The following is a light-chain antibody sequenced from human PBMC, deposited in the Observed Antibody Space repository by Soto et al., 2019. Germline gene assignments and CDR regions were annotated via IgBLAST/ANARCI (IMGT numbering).Light chain of an antibody. CDR2: EVT. CDR1: SSDVGGYRY. J-gene: IGLJ1*01. V-gene: IGLV2-14*01. Sequence: QSVLTQPASVSGSPGQSITISCTGTSSDVGGYRYVSWFQQHPGRVPKLTIYEVTNRPSGVSNRFSGSKSGNTASLTISGLQAEDEADYYCSSYTSTHIPYVFGTGTKVTVL. CDR3: SSYTSTHIPYV.